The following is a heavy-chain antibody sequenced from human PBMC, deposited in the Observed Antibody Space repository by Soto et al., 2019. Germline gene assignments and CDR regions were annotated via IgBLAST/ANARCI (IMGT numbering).Heavy chain of an antibody. D-gene: IGHD2-15*01. J-gene: IGHJ6*02. CDR1: GYIFVNYG. CDR3: AMVGNSFTSTQQDV. CDR2: ISPYSGNT. V-gene: IGHV1-18*01. Sequence: QVQLVQSGDEVRKTGSSVKVSCKASGYIFVNYGIAWVRQAPGQGLEWMGWISPYSGNTHYASKVQGRLTMTTDTSTRTADMDLWIRTSDDTAVYYCAMVGNSFTSTQQDVWGQGTTVTVSS.